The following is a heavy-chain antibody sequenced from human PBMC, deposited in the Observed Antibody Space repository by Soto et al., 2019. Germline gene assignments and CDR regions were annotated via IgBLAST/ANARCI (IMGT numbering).Heavy chain of an antibody. D-gene: IGHD6-13*01. J-gene: IGHJ4*02. Sequence: QVQLVESGGGVVQPGRSLTLSCAASGFAFRNFGMQWVRQAPGKGLEWVASISYDGNIKYSADSVKGRFTISRDNSKNTLYLQMNSLRSEDTAVYFCARFWGPITAAVDDYWGQGTLVTVSS. CDR3: ARFWGPITAAVDDY. V-gene: IGHV3-30*03. CDR2: ISYDGNIK. CDR1: GFAFRNFG.